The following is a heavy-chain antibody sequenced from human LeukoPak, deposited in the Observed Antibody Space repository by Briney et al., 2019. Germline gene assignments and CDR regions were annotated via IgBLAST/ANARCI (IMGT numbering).Heavy chain of an antibody. Sequence: ASVKVSCKASGYTFTSYGISWVRRAPGQGLEWMGWISAYNGNTNYAQKLQGRVTMTTDTSTSTAYMELRSLRSDDTAVYYCAREDNGYYSDYYMDVWGKGTTVTVSS. J-gene: IGHJ6*03. CDR1: GYTFTSYG. V-gene: IGHV1-18*01. CDR3: AREDNGYYSDYYMDV. CDR2: ISAYNGNT. D-gene: IGHD5-12*01.